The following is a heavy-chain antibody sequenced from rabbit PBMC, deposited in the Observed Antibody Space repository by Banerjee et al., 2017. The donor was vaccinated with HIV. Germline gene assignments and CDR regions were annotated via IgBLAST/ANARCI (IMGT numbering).Heavy chain of an antibody. V-gene: IGHV1S40*01. Sequence: QSLEESGGDLVKPGASLTLTCTASGFSFSSSDYMCWVRQAPGKGLEWIACIYAGSSGTTHYASWAKGRFTISKTSSTTVTLQMTSLTAADTATYFCARGAGIHYAGLWGPGTLVTVS. J-gene: IGHJ6*01. CDR1: GFSFSSSDY. CDR2: IYAGSSGTT. CDR3: ARGAGIHYAGL. D-gene: IGHD4-2*01.